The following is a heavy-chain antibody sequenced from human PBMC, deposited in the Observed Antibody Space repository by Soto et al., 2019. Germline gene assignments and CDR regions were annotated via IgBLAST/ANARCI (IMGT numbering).Heavy chain of an antibody. D-gene: IGHD2-2*01. CDR2: ISWDGGST. J-gene: IGHJ3*02. V-gene: IGHV3-43*01. CDR1: GFTFDDYT. Sequence: GGSLRLSCAASGFTFDDYTMHWVRQAPGKGLEWVSLISWDGGSTYYADSVKGRFTISRDNSKNSLYLQMNSLRTEDTALYYCAKISQPYCSSTSCYSSRDAFDIWAKGQWSPSPQ. CDR3: AKISQPYCSSTSCYSSRDAFDI.